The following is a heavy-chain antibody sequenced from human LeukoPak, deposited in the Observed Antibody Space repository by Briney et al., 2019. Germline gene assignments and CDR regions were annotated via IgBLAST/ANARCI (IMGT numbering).Heavy chain of an antibody. CDR2: VYSGNDGT. D-gene: IGHD3-10*01. CDR1: GFTVSTDN. Sequence: PGGSLRLSCAASGFTVSTDNMSWVRQVPGKGLEWVSVVYSGNDGTNYADSVRGRFTISRDDSKNMVYLPMNNLRLEDAAVYYCTKRSRGYYDYWGQGTLVTVSS. J-gene: IGHJ4*02. V-gene: IGHV3-66*02. CDR3: TKRSRGYYDY.